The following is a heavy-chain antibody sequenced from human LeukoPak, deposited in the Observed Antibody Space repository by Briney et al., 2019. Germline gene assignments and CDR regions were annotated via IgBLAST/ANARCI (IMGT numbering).Heavy chain of an antibody. D-gene: IGHD4-23*01. Sequence: GASVKVSCKASGGTFSSYAISWVRQAPGQGLEWMGGIIPIFGTANYAQKFQGRVTITADKSTSTAYVELGSLRSEDTAVYYCASGGNPPIGYWGQGTLVTVSS. CDR3: ASGGNPPIGY. CDR1: GGTFSSYA. V-gene: IGHV1-69*06. J-gene: IGHJ4*02. CDR2: IIPIFGTA.